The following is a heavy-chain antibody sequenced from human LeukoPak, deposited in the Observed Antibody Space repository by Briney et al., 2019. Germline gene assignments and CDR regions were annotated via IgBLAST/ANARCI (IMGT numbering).Heavy chain of an antibody. CDR1: GGSISSYY. D-gene: IGHD3-9*01. Sequence: PSETLSLTCTVSGGSISSYYWSWIRQPAGKGLEWIGRIYTSGSTNYNPSLKSRVTMSVDTSKNQFSLKLSSVTAADTAVYYCAREERPRYFYYYYYYMDVWGKGTTVTVSS. CDR2: IYTSGST. J-gene: IGHJ6*03. V-gene: IGHV4-4*07. CDR3: AREERPRYFYYYYYYMDV.